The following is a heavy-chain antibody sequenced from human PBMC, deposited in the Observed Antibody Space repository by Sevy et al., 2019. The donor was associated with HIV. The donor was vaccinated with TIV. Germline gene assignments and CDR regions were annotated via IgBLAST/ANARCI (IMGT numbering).Heavy chain of an antibody. V-gene: IGHV1-8*01. CDR3: ARAPARYSGYVIHIVVTYSEYYFDY. CDR1: GYTFTSYD. Sequence: ASVKVSCKASGYTFTSYDINWVRQATGQGLEWMGWMNPNSGNTGYAQKFQGRVTMTRKTSINTAYMVLSSLRSEDTAVYYCARAPARYSGYVIHIVVTYSEYYFDYWGQGTLVTVSS. D-gene: IGHD5-12*01. J-gene: IGHJ4*02. CDR2: MNPNSGNT.